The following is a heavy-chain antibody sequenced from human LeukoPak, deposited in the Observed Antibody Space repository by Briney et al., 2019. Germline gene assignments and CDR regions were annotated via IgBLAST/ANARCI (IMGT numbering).Heavy chain of an antibody. CDR2: INHSGST. J-gene: IGHJ3*02. CDR3: ARGVAYGDYGITYAFDT. CDR1: GGSFSGYY. D-gene: IGHD4-17*01. Sequence: PSETLSLTCAVYGGSFSGYYWSWIRQPPGKGLEWIGEINHSGSTNYNPSLKSRVTISVDTSKNQFSLKLSSVTAADTAVYYCARGVAYGDYGITYAFDTWGQGTMVTVSS. V-gene: IGHV4-34*01.